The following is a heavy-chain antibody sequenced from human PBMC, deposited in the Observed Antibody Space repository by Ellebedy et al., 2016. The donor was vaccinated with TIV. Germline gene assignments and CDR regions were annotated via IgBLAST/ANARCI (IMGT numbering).Heavy chain of an antibody. CDR2: IRYDGGKK. D-gene: IGHD1-26*01. V-gene: IGHV3-33*08. CDR1: GFTFNTYG. Sequence: GGSLRLSCAASGFTFNTYGMHWVRQAPGKGLEWVAVIRYDGGKKYYADSVKGRFTISRDNSKQTLYLQMDSLRAEDTAVYFCARDLWELHFEYYFDYWGQGTLVTVSS. CDR3: ARDLWELHFEYYFDY. J-gene: IGHJ4*02.